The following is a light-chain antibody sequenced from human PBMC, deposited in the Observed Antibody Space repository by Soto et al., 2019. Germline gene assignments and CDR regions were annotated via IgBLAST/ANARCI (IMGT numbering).Light chain of an antibody. J-gene: IGKJ5*01. CDR2: GAS. Sequence: IQLTQSPSSLSASVGDRVTITCRTSQGISSYLAWYQQKPGKAPKLLIYGASTLEGGVPFRFSGSGSGTDFTLTISSLQPEDFATYYCQQLNTYPITFGQGTRLEIK. V-gene: IGKV1-9*01. CDR3: QQLNTYPIT. CDR1: QGISSY.